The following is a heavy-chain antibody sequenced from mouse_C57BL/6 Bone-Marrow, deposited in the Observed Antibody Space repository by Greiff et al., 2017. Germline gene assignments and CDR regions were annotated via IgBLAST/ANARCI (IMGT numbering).Heavy chain of an antibody. CDR2: IYPGDGDT. CDR1: GYAFSSSW. CDR3: ARPGLDSSGQAWFAY. Sequence: QVQLQQSGPELVKPGASVKISCKASGYAFSSSWMNWVKQRPGKGLEWIGRIYPGDGDTNYNGKFKGKATLTADKSSSTAYMQLRSLTSEDSAVYFCARPGLDSSGQAWFAYWGQGTLVTVSA. D-gene: IGHD3-2*02. J-gene: IGHJ3*01. V-gene: IGHV1-82*01.